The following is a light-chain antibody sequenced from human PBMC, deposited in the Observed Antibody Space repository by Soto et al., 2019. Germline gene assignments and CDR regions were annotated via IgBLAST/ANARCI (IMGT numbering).Light chain of an antibody. CDR2: KAS. J-gene: IGKJ5*01. Sequence: DIQMTQSPASLSAAVGERVTITCRASQSISSWFAWYQKKPGKASKLRIYKASSLESGVQSRFSGSGSGTEFTLTICSLQPDDFATYYCQQYNIYPITFGQGTRLEI. CDR1: QSISSW. V-gene: IGKV1-5*03. CDR3: QQYNIYPIT.